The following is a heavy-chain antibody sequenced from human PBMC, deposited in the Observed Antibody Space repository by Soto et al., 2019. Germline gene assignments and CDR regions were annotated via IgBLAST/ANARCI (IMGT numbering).Heavy chain of an antibody. Sequence: GASVKVSCKASGYTFTGYYMHWVRQAPGQGLEWMGWINPNSGGTNYAQKFQGRVTMTRDTSISTAYMELSRRRSEDTAVYYCAKGYSGCWSYYNYYRLEVWGQGTTATVSS. D-gene: IGHD6-19*01. CDR1: GYTFTGYY. CDR3: AKGYSGCWSYYNYYRLEV. J-gene: IGHJ6*02. CDR2: INPNSGGT. V-gene: IGHV1-2*02.